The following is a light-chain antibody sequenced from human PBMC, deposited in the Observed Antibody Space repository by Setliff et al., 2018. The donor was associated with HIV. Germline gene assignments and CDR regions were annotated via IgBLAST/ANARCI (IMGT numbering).Light chain of an antibody. CDR3: SSYTNTPLYV. Sequence: QSVLTQPASVSGSPGQSITISCTGASSDVGGYNYVSWYQHHPGKAPKLMIYDVNKRPSGVSNRFSGSKSGNTASLTISGLQAEDEADYYCSSYTNTPLYVFGTGTKVTVL. CDR2: DVN. V-gene: IGLV2-14*03. J-gene: IGLJ1*01. CDR1: SSDVGGYNY.